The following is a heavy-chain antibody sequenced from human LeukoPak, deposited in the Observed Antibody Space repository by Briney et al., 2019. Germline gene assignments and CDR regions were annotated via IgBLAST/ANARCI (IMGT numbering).Heavy chain of an antibody. CDR2: ISGTGATT. Sequence: GGSLRPSCAASGFTFSIYAATWVRQAPGKGLEWVSTISGTGATTYYADSVKGRFTVSRDNSKNTVSLQMNSLSAEDTTVYYCARSDSSAHPEVDHWGQGTLVTVSS. D-gene: IGHD6-19*01. J-gene: IGHJ4*02. CDR3: ARSDSSAHPEVDH. CDR1: GFTFSIYA. V-gene: IGHV3-23*01.